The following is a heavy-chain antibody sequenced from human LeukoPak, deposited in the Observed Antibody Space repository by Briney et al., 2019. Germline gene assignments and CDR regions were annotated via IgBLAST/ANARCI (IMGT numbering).Heavy chain of an antibody. CDR1: GFTFDDYA. J-gene: IGHJ4*02. CDR3: VTHSFDS. CDR2: ISGDRGST. Sequence: GGSLRLSCAASGFTFDDYAMHWVRQAPGKGLEWVSLISGDRGSTYYADSVKGRFTISRDNSKNSLYLQMNSLRTEDTALYYCVTHSFDSWGQGTLVTVSS. V-gene: IGHV3-43*02.